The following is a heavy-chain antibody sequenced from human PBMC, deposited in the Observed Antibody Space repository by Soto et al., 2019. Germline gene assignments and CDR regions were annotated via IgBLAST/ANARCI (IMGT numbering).Heavy chain of an antibody. D-gene: IGHD1-7*01. V-gene: IGHV4-30-4*01. CDR1: GGSISSGDYY. J-gene: IGHJ5*02. Sequence: LSLTCTVSGGSISSGDYYWSWIRQPPGKGLEWIGYIYYSGSTYYNPSLKSRVTISVDTSKNQFSLKLSSVTAADTAVYYCARVDWNYARFDPWGQGTLVTVSS. CDR2: IYYSGST. CDR3: ARVDWNYARFDP.